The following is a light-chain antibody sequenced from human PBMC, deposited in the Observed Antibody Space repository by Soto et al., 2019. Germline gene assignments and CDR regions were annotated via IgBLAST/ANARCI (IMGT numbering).Light chain of an antibody. V-gene: IGKV1D-8*04. CDR2: AAS. J-gene: IGKJ5*01. CDR1: QSISSY. Sequence: IQMTQSPSSLSASVGDRVIITCRASQSISSYLAWYQQKPGKAPELLIYAASTLQSGVPSRFSGSGSGTDFTLTISCLQSEDFATYYCQQYYSFPPITFGQGTRLEIK. CDR3: QQYYSFPPIT.